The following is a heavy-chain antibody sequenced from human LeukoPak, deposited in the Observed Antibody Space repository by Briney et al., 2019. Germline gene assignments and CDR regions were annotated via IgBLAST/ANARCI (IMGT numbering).Heavy chain of an antibody. Sequence: TGGSLRLSCAASGFTFSSYAMHWVRQAPGKGLEWVAVISYDGSNKYYADSAKGRFTISRDNSKNTLYLQMNSLRAEDTAVYYCARGRTAMVFTFFGYWGQGTLVTVSS. CDR3: ARGRTAMVFTFFGY. CDR2: ISYDGSNK. D-gene: IGHD5-18*01. V-gene: IGHV3-30-3*01. J-gene: IGHJ4*02. CDR1: GFTFSSYA.